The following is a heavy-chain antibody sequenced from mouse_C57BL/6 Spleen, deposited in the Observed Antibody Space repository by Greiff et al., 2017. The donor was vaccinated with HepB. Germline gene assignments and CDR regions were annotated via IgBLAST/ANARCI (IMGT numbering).Heavy chain of an antibody. CDR1: GYAFSSSW. CDR3: ARPLDGYYGFAY. V-gene: IGHV1-82*01. D-gene: IGHD2-3*01. Sequence: VKVVESGPELVKPGASVKISCKASGYAFSSSWMNWVKQRPGKGLEWIGRIYPGGGDTNYNGKFKGKATLTADKSSSTAYMQLSSLTSEDSAVYFCARPLDGYYGFAYWGQGTLVTVSA. J-gene: IGHJ3*01. CDR2: IYPGGGDT.